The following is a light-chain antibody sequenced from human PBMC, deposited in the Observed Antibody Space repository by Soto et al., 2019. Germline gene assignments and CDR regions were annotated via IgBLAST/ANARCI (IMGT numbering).Light chain of an antibody. Sequence: EVVMTQSPATLSVSPGERATLSCRASPTVRNNLTWYQQKPGQAPRLLIYDVFTRATGVPARFSGSGSGTEFTLTISGLQSEDFAVYYCQHYNNWPLTFGGGTRVEIK. CDR2: DVF. CDR3: QHYNNWPLT. J-gene: IGKJ4*01. V-gene: IGKV3-15*01. CDR1: PTVRNN.